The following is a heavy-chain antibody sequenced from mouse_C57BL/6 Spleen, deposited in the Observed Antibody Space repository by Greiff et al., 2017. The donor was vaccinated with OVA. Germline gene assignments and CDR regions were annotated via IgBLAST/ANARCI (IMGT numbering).Heavy chain of an antibody. D-gene: IGHD1-1*01. Sequence: VQLKESGPGLVAPSQSLSITCTVSGFSLTSYGVHWVRQPPGKGLEWLVVIWSDGSTTYNSALKSRLSISKDNSKSQVFLKMNSLQTDDTAMYYCARHGATVVDPYYAMDYWGQGTSVTVSS. CDR2: IWSDGST. CDR1: GFSLTSYG. J-gene: IGHJ4*01. V-gene: IGHV2-6-1*01. CDR3: ARHGATVVDPYYAMDY.